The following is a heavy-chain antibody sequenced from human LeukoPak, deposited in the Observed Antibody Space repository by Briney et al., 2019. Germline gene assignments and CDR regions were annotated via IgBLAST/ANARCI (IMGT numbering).Heavy chain of an antibody. J-gene: IGHJ6*02. V-gene: IGHV3-30-3*01. D-gene: IGHD4-17*01. Sequence: GRSLRLSCAASGFTFSSYAMHWVRQAPGKGLEWVAVISYDGSNKYYADSVKGRFTISRDNSKNTLSLQMNSLRAEDTAVYYCAREYGDYGNQPSHYYYYYGMDVWGQGTTVTVSS. CDR1: GFTFSSYA. CDR3: AREYGDYGNQPSHYYYYYGMDV. CDR2: ISYDGSNK.